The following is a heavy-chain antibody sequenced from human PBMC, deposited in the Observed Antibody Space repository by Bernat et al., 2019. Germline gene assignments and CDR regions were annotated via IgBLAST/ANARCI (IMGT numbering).Heavy chain of an antibody. CDR3: ARERVGRIWGDYVGGLFDY. J-gene: IGHJ4*02. V-gene: IGHV4-31*03. D-gene: IGHD4-17*01. Sequence: QVQLQESGPGLVKPSQTLSLTCTVSGGSISSGGYYWSWIRQHPGKGLEWIGYIYYSGSTYYNPSLKSRVTISVDTSKNQFSLKLSSVTAADTAVYYCARERVGRIWGDYVGGLFDYWGQGTLVTVSS. CDR2: IYYSGST. CDR1: GGSISSGGYY.